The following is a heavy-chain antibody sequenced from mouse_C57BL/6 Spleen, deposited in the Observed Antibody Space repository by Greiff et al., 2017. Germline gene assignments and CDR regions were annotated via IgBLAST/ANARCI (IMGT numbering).Heavy chain of an antibody. J-gene: IGHJ4*01. D-gene: IGHD2-4*01. CDR2: IDPETGGT. CDR1: GYTFTDYE. CDR3: TRMITTRYYAMDY. V-gene: IGHV1-15*01. Sequence: QVQLQQSGAELVRPGASVTLSCKASGYTFTDYEMHWVKQTPVHGLEWIGAIDPETGGTAYNQKFKGKAILTADKSSSTAYMELRSLTSEDSAVYYCTRMITTRYYAMDYWGQGTSVTVSS.